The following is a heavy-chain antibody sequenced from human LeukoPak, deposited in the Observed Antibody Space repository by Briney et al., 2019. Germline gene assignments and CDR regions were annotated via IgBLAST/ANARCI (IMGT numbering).Heavy chain of an antibody. V-gene: IGHV3-21*01. J-gene: IGHJ6*02. CDR2: ISSSSSYI. CDR1: GFTFSSYS. Sequence: GSLRLSCAASGFTFSSYSMNWVRQAPGKGLEWVSPISSSSSYIYYADSVKGRFTISRDNAKNSLYLQMNSLRAEDTAVYYCARSYYDFWSGGMDVWGQGTTVTVSS. CDR3: ARSYYDFWSGGMDV. D-gene: IGHD3-3*01.